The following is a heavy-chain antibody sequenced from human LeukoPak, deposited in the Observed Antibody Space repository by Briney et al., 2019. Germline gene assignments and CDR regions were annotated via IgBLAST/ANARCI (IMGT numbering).Heavy chain of an antibody. CDR2: IYYSGST. J-gene: IGHJ4*02. V-gene: IGHV4-59*12. D-gene: IGHD3-3*01. CDR3: ARGEYCDFWSVIDY. Sequence: SETLSLTCTVSGGSISSYYWSWIRQPPGKGLEWIGYIYYSGSTNYNPSLKSRVTISVDTSKNQFSLKLSSVTAADTAVYYCARGEYCDFWSVIDYWGQGTLVTVSS. CDR1: GGSISSYY.